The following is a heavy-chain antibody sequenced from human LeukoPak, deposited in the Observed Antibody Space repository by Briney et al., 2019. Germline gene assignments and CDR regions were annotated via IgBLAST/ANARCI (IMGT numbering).Heavy chain of an antibody. D-gene: IGHD6-13*01. CDR3: ARSIPYGTTWYGRSDY. CDR1: GFPFSSDS. Sequence: GGSLRLSCAASGFPFSSDSMTWVRQAPGKGLEWVANIKPDGTTKFYVDSVKGRFTISRDNALNSLYLQMNSLRAEDTAIYYCARSIPYGTTWYGRSDYWGQGTLVTVSS. V-gene: IGHV3-7*03. J-gene: IGHJ4*02. CDR2: IKPDGTTK.